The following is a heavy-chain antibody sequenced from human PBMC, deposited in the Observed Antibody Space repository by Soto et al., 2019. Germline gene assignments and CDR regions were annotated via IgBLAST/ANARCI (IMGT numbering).Heavy chain of an antibody. D-gene: IGHD6-19*01. J-gene: IGHJ4*02. CDR1: GGSISDFY. Sequence: LSLTCTVSGGSISDFYWSWIRQPPGKGLEWIGYIYYSGSTNYNPSLKSRVTISVDTSKNQFSLKLSSVTAADTAVYYCARATVAGYDYWGQGTLVTVSS. V-gene: IGHV4-59*01. CDR3: ARATVAGYDY. CDR2: IYYSGST.